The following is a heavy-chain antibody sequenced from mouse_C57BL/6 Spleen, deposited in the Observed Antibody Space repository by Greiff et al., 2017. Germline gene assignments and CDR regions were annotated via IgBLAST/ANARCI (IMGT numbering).Heavy chain of an antibody. CDR2: IYWDDGK. CDR3: ARSSTTYYSGS. CDR1: GFSLSTSGIG. Sequence: QVTLKVSGPGISRSSQTLSLTCSFSGFSLSTSGIGVSWFRKPSGQGLEWLAHIYWDDGKRSNASLKSRLTISTATSRNQVFLKFTCVCTADTATYYCARSSTTYYSGSWGQGTTLTVSS. D-gene: IGHD5-5*01. V-gene: IGHV8-12*01. J-gene: IGHJ2*01.